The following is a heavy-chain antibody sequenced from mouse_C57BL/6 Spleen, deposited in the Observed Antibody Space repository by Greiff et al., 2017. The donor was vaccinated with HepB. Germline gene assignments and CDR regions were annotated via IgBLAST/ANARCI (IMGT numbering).Heavy chain of an antibody. D-gene: IGHD3-1*01. V-gene: IGHV5-12*01. CDR3: ARQGYADYYAMDY. CDR1: GFTFSDYY. J-gene: IGHJ4*01. Sequence: EVKLVESGGGLVQPGGSLKLSCAASGFTFSDYYMYWVRQTPEKRLEWVAYISNGGGSTYYPDTVKGRFTISRDNAKNTLYLQMSRLKSEDTAMYYCARQGYADYYAMDYWGQGTSVTVSS. CDR2: ISNGGGST.